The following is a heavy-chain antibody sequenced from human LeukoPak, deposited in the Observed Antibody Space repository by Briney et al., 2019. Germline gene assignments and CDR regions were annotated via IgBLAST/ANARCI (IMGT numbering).Heavy chain of an antibody. CDR1: GYTFSGYY. CDR2: LNPNSGGT. J-gene: IGHJ4*02. Sequence: GASVQVSCKAAGYTFSGYYIHWVRQAPGQGLEWLGWLNPNSGGTNYAQKFQGRVTMTRDTSISTAYMELSRLRSDDTAVYYCASGGAAYCSSASCYHMEYFDYWGQGTLVTVSS. D-gene: IGHD2-2*01. CDR3: ASGGAAYCSSASCYHMEYFDY. V-gene: IGHV1-2*02.